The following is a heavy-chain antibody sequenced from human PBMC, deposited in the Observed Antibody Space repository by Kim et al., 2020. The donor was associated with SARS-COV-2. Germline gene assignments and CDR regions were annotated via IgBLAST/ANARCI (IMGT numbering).Heavy chain of an antibody. J-gene: IGHJ6*02. Sequence: SETLSLTCTVSGGSISSSSYYWGWIRQPPGKGLEWIGSIYYSGSTYYNPSLKSRVTISVDTSKNQFSLKLSSVTAADTAVYYCATPHYDYYYYGMDVWGQGTTVTVSS. D-gene: IGHD3-10*01. CDR3: ATPHYDYYYYGMDV. CDR1: GGSISSSSYY. V-gene: IGHV4-39*01. CDR2: IYYSGST.